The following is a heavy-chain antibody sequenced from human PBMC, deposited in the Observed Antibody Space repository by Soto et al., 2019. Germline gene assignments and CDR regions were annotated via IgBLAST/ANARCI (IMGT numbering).Heavy chain of an antibody. CDR2: ISYDGSNK. V-gene: IGHV3-30*18. CDR1: GFTFFSYG. J-gene: IGHJ4*02. Sequence: GGSLRLSCAASGFTFFSYGMHWVRQAPGKGLEWVAVISYDGSNKYYGDSVKGRFTISRDNSKNTLYLQMNSLRADATAVYYCAKDRAGDIYVAARSGLDYWGQGTLVTVSS. D-gene: IGHD3-3*01. CDR3: AKDRAGDIYVAARSGLDY.